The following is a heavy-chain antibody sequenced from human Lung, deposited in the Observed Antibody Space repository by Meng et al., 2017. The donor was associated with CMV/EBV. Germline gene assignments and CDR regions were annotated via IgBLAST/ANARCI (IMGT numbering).Heavy chain of an antibody. D-gene: IGHD1-26*01. CDR3: AKGRAVGATTPFDD. CDR2: LSSGGSST. Sequence: GGSXRLXCAASGFTFSDYPMSWVRQAPGKGLEWVSSLSSGGSSTYYTDSVKGRFTISRDNSKNTVHLQMNSLRVEDTAVYYCAKGRAVGATTPFDDWGQGXLVTVSS. CDR1: GFTFSDYP. J-gene: IGHJ4*02. V-gene: IGHV3-23*01.